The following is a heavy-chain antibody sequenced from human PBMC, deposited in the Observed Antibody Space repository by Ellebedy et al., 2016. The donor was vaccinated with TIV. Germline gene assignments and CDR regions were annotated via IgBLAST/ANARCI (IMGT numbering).Heavy chain of an antibody. Sequence: SETLSLTXTVSGGSISSYYWSWIRQPPGKGLEWIGYIYYSGSTNYNPSLKSRVTISVDRSKNQFSLKLSSVTAADTAVYYCARLGPYYMDVWGKGTTVTVSS. J-gene: IGHJ6*03. CDR1: GGSISSYY. CDR3: ARLGPYYMDV. V-gene: IGHV4-59*08. CDR2: IYYSGST.